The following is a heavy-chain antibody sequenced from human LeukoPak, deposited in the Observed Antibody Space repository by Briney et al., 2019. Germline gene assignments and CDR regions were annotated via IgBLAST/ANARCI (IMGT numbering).Heavy chain of an antibody. Sequence: PSETLSLTCAVYGGSFSGYYWSWIRQPPGKGLEWIGEINHSGSTNYNPSLKSRVTISVDTSKNQFSLKLSSVSAADTAVYYCARGAAADPWGQGTLVTVPS. D-gene: IGHD6-13*01. CDR2: INHSGST. CDR1: GGSFSGYY. J-gene: IGHJ5*02. V-gene: IGHV4-34*01. CDR3: ARGAAADP.